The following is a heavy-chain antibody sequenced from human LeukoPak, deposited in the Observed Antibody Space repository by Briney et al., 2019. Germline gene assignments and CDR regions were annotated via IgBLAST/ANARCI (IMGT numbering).Heavy chain of an antibody. Sequence: PGGSLRLSCAASGFTFSSYGMHWVRQAPGKGLEWVAVISYDGSNKYYADSVKGRFTISRDNSKNTLYLQMNSLRAEDTAVYYCARDEGFGSGYYFFDYWGQGTLVTVSS. J-gene: IGHJ4*02. CDR3: ARDEGFGSGYYFFDY. D-gene: IGHD3-22*01. V-gene: IGHV3-30*03. CDR2: ISYDGSNK. CDR1: GFTFSSYG.